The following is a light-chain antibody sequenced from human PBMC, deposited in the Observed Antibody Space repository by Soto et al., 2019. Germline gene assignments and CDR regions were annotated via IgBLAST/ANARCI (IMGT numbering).Light chain of an antibody. V-gene: IGKV1-39*01. CDR3: HQSFSTLGT. J-gene: IGKJ2*01. Sequence: DIQMTQSPTSLSASVGDRVIITCRASQGISDYLNWFQQKPGKAPKVLIYGATSLQPGVPSRFSGSASGTDFTLTISSLQPEDFATYYCHQSFSTLGTFGQGTKVEIK. CDR2: GAT. CDR1: QGISDY.